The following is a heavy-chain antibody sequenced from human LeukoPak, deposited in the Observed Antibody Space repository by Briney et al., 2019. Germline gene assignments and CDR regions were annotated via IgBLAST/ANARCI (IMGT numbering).Heavy chain of an antibody. Sequence: GGSLRLSCAASGFTVSSDYMSWVRQPAGKGLEWVSVLYSGGATFYADSVKGRFTISRDTSKNTLYLQMNDLRADDTAVYYCTKLKGWYGEGFFDYWGQGTLVTVSS. CDR3: TKLKGWYGEGFFDY. D-gene: IGHD6-19*01. CDR2: LYSGGAT. J-gene: IGHJ4*02. CDR1: GFTVSSDY. V-gene: IGHV3-53*01.